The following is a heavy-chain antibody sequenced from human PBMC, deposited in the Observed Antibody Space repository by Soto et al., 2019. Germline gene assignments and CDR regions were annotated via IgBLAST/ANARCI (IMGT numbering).Heavy chain of an antibody. CDR3: AREGRGAKGTYYFDY. D-gene: IGHD1-26*01. Sequence: EVQLLESGGGLVQPGGSLRLSCAASGLTFSSYAMSWVRQAPGKGLEWVSAISGSGGSTYYADSVKGRFTISRDNSKNTLYLQMNSLRAEDTAVYYCAREGRGAKGTYYFDYWGQGTLVTVSS. CDR2: ISGSGGST. V-gene: IGHV3-23*01. J-gene: IGHJ4*02. CDR1: GLTFSSYA.